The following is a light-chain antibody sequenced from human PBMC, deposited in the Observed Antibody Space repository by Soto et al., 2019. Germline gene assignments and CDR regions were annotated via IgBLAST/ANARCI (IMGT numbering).Light chain of an antibody. CDR2: DAT. CDR1: QSVSSY. V-gene: IGKV3-11*01. J-gene: IGKJ5*01. CDR3: PRTNCPIT. Sequence: EIVLTQSPATLSLSPGERATLSCRASQSVSSYLAWYQQKPGQAPRLLIYDATDRATAIPARFSGGRSETDFTLTISSLEPEDFAVYYWPRTNCPITFGQGTRLEIK.